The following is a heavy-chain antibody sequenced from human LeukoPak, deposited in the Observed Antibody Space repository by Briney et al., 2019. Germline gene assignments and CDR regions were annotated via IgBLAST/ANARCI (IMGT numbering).Heavy chain of an antibody. J-gene: IGHJ5*02. CDR1: GGSISSSSYY. CDR3: AREKYSGSPFKYNWFDP. D-gene: IGHD1-26*01. V-gene: IGHV4-39*07. Sequence: SETLSLTCTVSGGSISSSSYYWDWIRQPPGKGLEWIGSIYYSGSTYYNPSLKSRVTISVDTSKNQFSLKLSSVTAADTAVYYCAREKYSGSPFKYNWFDPWGQGTLVTVSS. CDR2: IYYSGST.